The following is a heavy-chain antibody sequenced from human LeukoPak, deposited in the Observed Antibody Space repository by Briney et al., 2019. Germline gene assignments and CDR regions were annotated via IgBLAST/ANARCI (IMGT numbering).Heavy chain of an antibody. CDR3: ARVGTHYDFWSGIDS. CDR2: ISSDGSNI. D-gene: IGHD3-3*01. V-gene: IGHV3-30*01. J-gene: IGHJ4*02. CDR1: GFTFSLYT. Sequence: GRSLRHSCAASGFTFSLYTMHWVRQTPGKGLEWVAVISSDGSNIYYADSVKGRFIISRDNSNNTVYVQMNSLSPEDTAIYYCARVGTHYDFWSGIDSWGQGTLVTVSS.